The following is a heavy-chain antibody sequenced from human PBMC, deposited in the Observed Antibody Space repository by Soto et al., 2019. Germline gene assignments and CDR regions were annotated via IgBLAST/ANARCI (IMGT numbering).Heavy chain of an antibody. Sequence: GGSLRLSCAASGFTFDDYAMHWVRQAPGKGLEWVSGISWNSGSIGYADSVKGRFTISRDNAKNSLYLQMNSLRAEDTALYYWSKGVIAGYPGAFDIWGQGTMVTVSS. D-gene: IGHD1-1*01. V-gene: IGHV3-9*01. CDR2: ISWNSGSI. J-gene: IGHJ3*02. CDR1: GFTFDDYA. CDR3: SKGVIAGYPGAFDI.